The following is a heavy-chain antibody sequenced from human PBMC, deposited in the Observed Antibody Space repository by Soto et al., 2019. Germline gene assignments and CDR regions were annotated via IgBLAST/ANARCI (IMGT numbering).Heavy chain of an antibody. J-gene: IGHJ6*02. Sequence: SETLSLTCTVSGGSISSSSYYWGWIRQPPGKGLEWIGSIYYSGSTYYNPSLKSRVTISVDTFKNQFSLKLSSVTAADTAVYYCATVRGVYYYYGMDVWGQGTTVTVSS. CDR3: ATVRGVYYYYGMDV. D-gene: IGHD3-10*01. CDR2: IYYSGST. V-gene: IGHV4-39*01. CDR1: GGSISSSSYY.